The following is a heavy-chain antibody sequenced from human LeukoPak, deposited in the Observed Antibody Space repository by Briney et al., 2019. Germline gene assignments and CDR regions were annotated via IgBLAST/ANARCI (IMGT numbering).Heavy chain of an antibody. D-gene: IGHD6-13*01. V-gene: IGHV3-33*08. Sequence: GESLKISCAASGFTFSSYGMSWVRQAPGKGLEWVALMWYDGSNKYYADSVKGRFTISRDNSNNTLYLQMNSLRAEDTAVYYCASQSSSWYIAYWGQGTLVTVSS. CDR1: GFTFSSYG. J-gene: IGHJ4*02. CDR2: MWYDGSNK. CDR3: ASQSSSWYIAY.